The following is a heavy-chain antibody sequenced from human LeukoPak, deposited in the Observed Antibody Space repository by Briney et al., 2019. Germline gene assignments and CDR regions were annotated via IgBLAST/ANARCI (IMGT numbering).Heavy chain of an antibody. D-gene: IGHD6-19*01. J-gene: IGHJ6*03. V-gene: IGHV4-34*01. CDR3: ARHLIRGDYSSGWSQSRYYYYYMDV. CDR2: INHSGST. CDR1: GGSFSGYY. Sequence: SETLSLTCAVYGGSFSGYYWSWIRQPPGKGLEWIGEINHSGSTNYNPSLKSRVTISVDTSKNQFSLKLSSVTAADTAVYYCARHLIRGDYSSGWSQSRYYYYYMDVWGKGTTVTISS.